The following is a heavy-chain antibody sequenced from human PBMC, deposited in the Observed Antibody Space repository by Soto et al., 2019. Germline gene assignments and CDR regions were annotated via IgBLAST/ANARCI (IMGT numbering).Heavy chain of an antibody. D-gene: IGHD6-19*01. Sequence: SQTLSLTCAISGDSVSSTSTAWSWIRQSPSRGLEWLGRTYYRSNWYTDYAVSVRSRITISPDTSKNQFSLQLNSVTPEDTAVYYCARGSYYSGWVWGQGTLVTVSS. CDR3: ARGSYYSGWV. CDR2: TYYRSNWYT. V-gene: IGHV6-1*01. J-gene: IGHJ4*02. CDR1: GDSVSSTSTA.